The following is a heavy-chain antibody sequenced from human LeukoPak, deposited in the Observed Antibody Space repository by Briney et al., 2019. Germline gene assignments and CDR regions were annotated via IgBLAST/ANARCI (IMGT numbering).Heavy chain of an antibody. CDR1: GGSISSSSYY. CDR3: ARGGVVSGYDWGGSYYYYYMDV. D-gene: IGHD5-12*01. CDR2: IYYSGST. V-gene: IGHV4-39*07. J-gene: IGHJ6*03. Sequence: PSETLSLTCTVSGGSISSSSYYWGWIRQPPGKGLEWIGSIYYSGSTYYNPSLKSRVTISVDTSKNQFSLKLSSVTAADTAVYYCARGGVVSGYDWGGSYYYYYMDVWGKGTTVTVSS.